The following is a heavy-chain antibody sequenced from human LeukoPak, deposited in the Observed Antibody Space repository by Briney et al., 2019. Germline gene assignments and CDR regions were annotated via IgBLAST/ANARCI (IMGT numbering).Heavy chain of an antibody. J-gene: IGHJ4*02. CDR2: ISYDGSNK. CDR1: GFSFRTYA. V-gene: IGHV3-30*03. Sequence: GTSLRLSCGASGFSFRTYAMHWARHSPGKGLEWVAIISYDGSNKQYADSAKGRFIISRDNSKNTLYLQMNSLRAEDTAVYYCARDPFEGRRTLIPAAVPNWGQGTLVTVSS. CDR3: ARDPFEGRRTLIPAAVPN. D-gene: IGHD2-2*01.